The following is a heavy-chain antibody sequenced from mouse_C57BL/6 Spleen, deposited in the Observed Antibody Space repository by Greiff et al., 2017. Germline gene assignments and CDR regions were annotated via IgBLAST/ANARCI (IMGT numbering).Heavy chain of an antibody. CDR3: ARDGRYFDV. V-gene: IGHV1-42*01. CDR2: SNPSTGGN. CDR1: GYSFTGYY. J-gene: IGHJ1*03. Sequence: EVQLVESGPELVTPGASVQISCKASGYSFTGYYINWLKQSPEKSLEWIGESNPSTGGNTYNQKFKAKATLTVDKSSSTAYMQLKSLTSEYAAVYYCARDGRYFDVWGTGTTVTVSS.